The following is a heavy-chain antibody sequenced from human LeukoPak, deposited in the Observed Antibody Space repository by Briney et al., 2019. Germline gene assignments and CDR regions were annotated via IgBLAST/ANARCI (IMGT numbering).Heavy chain of an antibody. J-gene: IGHJ4*02. D-gene: IGHD3-22*01. V-gene: IGHV3-21*01. CDR1: GFSFSSYN. Sequence: PGGSLRLSCVASGFSFSSYNMNWVRQAPGKGLEWVSSISRSASNIYYADSVKGRFTISRDNSKNTLYLQMNSLRAEDTAVYYCAKDEGYYDSSGFFDYWGQGTLVTVSS. CDR3: AKDEGYYDSSGFFDY. CDR2: ISRSASNI.